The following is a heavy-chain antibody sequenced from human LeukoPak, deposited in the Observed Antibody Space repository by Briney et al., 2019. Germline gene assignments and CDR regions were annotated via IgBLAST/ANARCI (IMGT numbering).Heavy chain of an antibody. CDR2: VSYDGSNN. CDR1: GFTFSSYA. V-gene: IGHV3-30-3*01. CDR3: ARGGPTTVVTPFYYYYGMDV. D-gene: IGHD4-23*01. J-gene: IGHJ6*02. Sequence: GGSVRLSCAASGFTFSSYAMHWVRQAPGKGVAWVAVVSYDGSNNYYEDSVKGRFTISRDNSKNPLYLPMTSLRAEDTAVYYCARGGPTTVVTPFYYYYGMDVWGQGTTVTVSS.